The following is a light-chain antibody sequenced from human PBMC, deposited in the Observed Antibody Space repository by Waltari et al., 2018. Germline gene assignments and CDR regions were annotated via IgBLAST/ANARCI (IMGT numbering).Light chain of an antibody. V-gene: IGKV1-9*01. CDR3: HQVNTYPLT. Sequence: DIQWTRSPSSLSSSVGDRLPFTCRASQGISSYLTWFQQKPGKAPKLLIYAASTLQSGVPSRFSGSGSGTEFTLTISSLQPEDFATYYCHQVNTYPLTFGGGTKVEIK. J-gene: IGKJ4*01. CDR2: AAS. CDR1: QGISSY.